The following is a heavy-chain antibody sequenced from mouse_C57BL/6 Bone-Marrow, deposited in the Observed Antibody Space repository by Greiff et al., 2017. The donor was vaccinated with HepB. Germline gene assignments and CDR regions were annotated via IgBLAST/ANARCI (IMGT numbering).Heavy chain of an antibody. V-gene: IGHV1-42*01. CDR1: GYSFTGYY. J-gene: IGHJ3*01. CDR3: ARGDYGSRGGFAY. CDR2: INPSTGGT. Sequence: EVQLQQSGPELVKPGASVKISCKASGYSFTGYYMNWVKQSPEKSLEWIGEINPSTGGTTYNQKFKAKATLTVDKSSSPAYMQLKSLTSEDSAVYYCARGDYGSRGGFAYWGQGTLVTVSA. D-gene: IGHD1-1*01.